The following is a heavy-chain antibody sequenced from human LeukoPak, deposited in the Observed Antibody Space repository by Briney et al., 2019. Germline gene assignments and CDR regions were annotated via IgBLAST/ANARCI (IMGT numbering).Heavy chain of an antibody. Sequence: GGSLRLSCAASGFTFSSYSMNWVRQAPGKGLEWVSSISSSSSYIYHADSVKGRFTISRDNAKNSLYLQMNSLRAEDTAVYYCARGFSGSSWSDHFDYWGQGTLVTVSS. CDR2: ISSSSSYI. V-gene: IGHV3-21*01. D-gene: IGHD6-13*01. CDR3: ARGFSGSSWSDHFDY. CDR1: GFTFSSYS. J-gene: IGHJ4*02.